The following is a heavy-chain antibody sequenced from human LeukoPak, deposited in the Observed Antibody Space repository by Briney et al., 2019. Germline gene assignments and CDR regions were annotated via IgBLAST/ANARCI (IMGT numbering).Heavy chain of an antibody. CDR1: GFTSIAYA. J-gene: IGHJ6*02. CDR3: ARNQQLGGHSYYYYGMDV. CDR2: ISGGGVTT. D-gene: IGHD3-16*01. Sequence: GGSLRLSCVGSGFTSIAYALTWARQAPGKGLEWVSGISGGGVTTYYADSVKGRFTISRDNSKNTLYLQMNSLRADDTAIYYCARNQQLGGHSYYYYGMDVWGQGTLVTASS. V-gene: IGHV3-23*01.